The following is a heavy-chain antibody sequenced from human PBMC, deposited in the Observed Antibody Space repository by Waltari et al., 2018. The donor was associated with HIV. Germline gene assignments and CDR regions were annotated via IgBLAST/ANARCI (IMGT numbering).Heavy chain of an antibody. Sequence: QVQLVQSGSEVKKPGSSVKVSCKASGGTFSSYAITWVRQAPGQGPEWMGYISPICGKTNLAQSFQGRVTLTADQSTSTAYMELSSLRSEDTAMYYCARENSHDYGDYRSAFDIWGQGTMVTVSS. V-gene: IGHV1-69*12. CDR3: ARENSHDYGDYRSAFDI. J-gene: IGHJ3*02. CDR1: GGTFSSYA. D-gene: IGHD4-17*01. CDR2: ISPICGKT.